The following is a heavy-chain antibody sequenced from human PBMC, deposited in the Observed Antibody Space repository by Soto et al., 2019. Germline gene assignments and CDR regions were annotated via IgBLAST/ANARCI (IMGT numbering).Heavy chain of an antibody. CDR2: ISGSGGST. Sequence: LWGCVRQSCASAGFVYSGDRRICVQQAPGKGLEWVSAISGSGGSTYYADSVKGRFTISRDNSKKTMYLQMNSLRAEGTAVYYCAGNIAVAGDMSGYYYYGMDVWGQGTTVTVSS. J-gene: IGHJ6*02. CDR3: AGNIAVAGDMSGYYYYGMDV. V-gene: IGHV3-23*01. CDR1: GFVYSGDR. D-gene: IGHD6-19*01.